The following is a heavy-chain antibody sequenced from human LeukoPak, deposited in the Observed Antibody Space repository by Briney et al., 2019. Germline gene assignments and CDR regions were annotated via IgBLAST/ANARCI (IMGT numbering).Heavy chain of an antibody. CDR2: ISYSGTVT. J-gene: IGHJ4*02. CDR3: VKDYRLTY. D-gene: IGHD3-16*02. Sequence: GGSLRLSCSGTGFTFSIANMAWVRQVPGKGLYWVSAISYSGTVTNYADSVEGRFSISRDNSKGTLFLQMDNLRADDTALYYCVKDYRLTYWGQGILVTVSP. CDR1: GFTFSIAN. V-gene: IGHV3-23*01.